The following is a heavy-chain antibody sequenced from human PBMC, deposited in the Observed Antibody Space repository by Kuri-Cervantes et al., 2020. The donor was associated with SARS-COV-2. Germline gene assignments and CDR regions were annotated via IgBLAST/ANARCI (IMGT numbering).Heavy chain of an antibody. CDR3: ARHDYGDPLTYYYGMDV. D-gene: IGHD4-17*01. Sequence: GSLRLSCTVSGSSVSSGSYYWSWIRQPPGKGLEWIGYIYYNGSTNYNPFLKSRVTISVDTSKNQFSLKLSSVTAADTAMYYCARHDYGDPLTYYYGMDVWGQGTTVTVSS. CDR1: GSSVSSGSYY. CDR2: IYYNGST. J-gene: IGHJ6*02. V-gene: IGHV4-61*01.